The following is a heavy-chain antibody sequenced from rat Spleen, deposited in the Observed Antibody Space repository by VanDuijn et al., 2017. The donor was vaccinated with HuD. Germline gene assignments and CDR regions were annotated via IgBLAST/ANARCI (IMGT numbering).Heavy chain of an antibody. D-gene: IGHD1-12*03. CDR1: GVSQNTYN. CDR2: IWAGGST. V-gene: IGHV2-30*01. Sequence: QVQLKESGPGLVQPSQTLSLTCTVSGVSQNTYNVHWIRQPTGKGLEWMGVIWAGGSTDYNSGLKSRLNITRDTSKSQVFLKVNNLQTEDTARYFCASQYYYDGYYRDYWGQGVMVTVSS. J-gene: IGHJ2*01. CDR3: ASQYYYDGYYRDY.